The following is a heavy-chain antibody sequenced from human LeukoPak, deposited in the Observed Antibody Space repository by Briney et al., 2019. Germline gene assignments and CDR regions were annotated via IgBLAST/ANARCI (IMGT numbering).Heavy chain of an antibody. CDR1: GGSFSGYY. Sequence: SETLSLTCAVYGGSFSGYYWSWIRQSPGKGLEWIGEINYSGSTNYNPSLKSRVTISVDTSKNQFSLKLASVTAADTAVYYCARVYCSSTSCYAPFDSWGQGTLVTVSS. J-gene: IGHJ4*02. CDR3: ARVYCSSTSCYAPFDS. V-gene: IGHV4-34*01. D-gene: IGHD2-2*01. CDR2: INYSGST.